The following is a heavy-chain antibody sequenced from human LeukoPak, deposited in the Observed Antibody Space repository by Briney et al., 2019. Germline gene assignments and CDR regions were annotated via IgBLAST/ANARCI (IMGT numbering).Heavy chain of an antibody. CDR3: ARGWELLPIDY. CDR1: GGSISSYY. J-gene: IGHJ4*02. Sequence: SETLSLTCTVSGGSISSYYWSWIRQPPGKGLEWIGYIYYSGSTNHNPSLKSRVTISVDTSKNQFSLKLSSVTAADTAVYYCARGWELLPIDYWGQGTLVTVSS. V-gene: IGHV4-59*08. D-gene: IGHD1-26*01. CDR2: IYYSGST.